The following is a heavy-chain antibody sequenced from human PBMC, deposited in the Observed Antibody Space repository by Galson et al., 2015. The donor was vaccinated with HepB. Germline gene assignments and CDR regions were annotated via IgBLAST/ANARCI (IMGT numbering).Heavy chain of an antibody. Sequence: SLRLSCAASGFTFSDYYMCWIRQAPGKGLEWLSYISASTIYTNYADSVKGRFTVSRDNAKNSLNLQMNSLGAEDTAVYYCARVADADYGDHTHFDSWGQGTLVTVSS. V-gene: IGHV3-11*06. CDR1: GFTFSDYY. J-gene: IGHJ4*02. CDR3: ARVADADYGDHTHFDS. CDR2: ISASTIYT. D-gene: IGHD4-17*01.